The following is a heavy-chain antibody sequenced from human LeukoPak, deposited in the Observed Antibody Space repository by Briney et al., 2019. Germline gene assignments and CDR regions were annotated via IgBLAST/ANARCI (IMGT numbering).Heavy chain of an antibody. CDR2: IYPRDSDA. CDR3: ARVDFYYYYIDV. Sequence: GESLKISCKASGYTFTNYWIGWVRQMPGKGLEWMGIIYPRDSDARYSPSFRGQVTISADKSITTAYLQLNSLKASDTAMYYCARVDFYYYYIDVWGKGTTVIVSS. J-gene: IGHJ6*03. V-gene: IGHV5-51*01. CDR1: GYTFTNYW. D-gene: IGHD2-15*01.